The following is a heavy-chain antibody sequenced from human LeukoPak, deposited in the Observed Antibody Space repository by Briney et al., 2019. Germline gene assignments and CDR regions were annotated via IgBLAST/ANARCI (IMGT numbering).Heavy chain of an antibody. CDR3: AKHLEEVGATTYYFHY. CDR2: ISGSGGST. CDR1: GFTFSSYA. D-gene: IGHD1-1*01. V-gene: IGHV3-23*01. Sequence: PGGSLRLSCAASGFTFSSYAMSWVRQAPGKGLEWVSGISGSGGSTYYADSVKGRFTISRDNSKNTLYLQMNSLRVGDTAVYYCAKHLEEVGATTYYFHYWGQGTLVTVSS. J-gene: IGHJ4*02.